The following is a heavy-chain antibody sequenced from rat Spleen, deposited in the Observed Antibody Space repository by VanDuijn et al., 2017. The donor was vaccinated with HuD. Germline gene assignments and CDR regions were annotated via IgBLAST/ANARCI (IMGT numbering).Heavy chain of an antibody. D-gene: IGHD2-5*01. Sequence: EVQLVESDGGLVQPGRSLKLSCATSGFTFSDYYMAWVRQAPTKGLEGVATISYDGSSTYYRDSVKGRFTISRDNGKTTLYLEMDSLRSEDMATYYCVRQGYLRDWYFDFWGPGTMVTVSS. CDR1: GFTFSDYY. CDR3: VRQGYLRDWYFDF. V-gene: IGHV5-29*01. J-gene: IGHJ1*01. CDR2: ISYDGSST.